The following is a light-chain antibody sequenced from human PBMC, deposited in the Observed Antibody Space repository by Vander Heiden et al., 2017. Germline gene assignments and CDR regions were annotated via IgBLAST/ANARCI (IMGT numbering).Light chain of an antibody. CDR1: QSISSH. CDR2: GAF. Sequence: ELVMTQSPATLSVSPGERVTLSCRASQSISSHLAWYQQKPGQAPRLLIYGAFIRASGIPTSFSGGGSGTDFTLTISTLQSEDFAVYYCQQYDNWPLTFGGGTKVEIK. CDR3: QQYDNWPLT. V-gene: IGKV3-15*01. J-gene: IGKJ4*01.